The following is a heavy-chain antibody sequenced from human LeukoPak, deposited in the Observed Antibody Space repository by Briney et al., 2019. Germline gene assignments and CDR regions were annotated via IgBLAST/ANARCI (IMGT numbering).Heavy chain of an antibody. V-gene: IGHV4-59*01. CDR2: IYYSGST. CDR3: ARNYGDPDYFDY. D-gene: IGHD4-17*01. Sequence: PSETLSLTCTVSGGSISSYYWSWIRQPPGKGLEYIGYIYYSGSTNYNPSLKSRVTISVDTSKNQFSLKLSSVTAADTAVYYCARNYGDPDYFDYWGQGTLVTVSS. J-gene: IGHJ4*02. CDR1: GGSISSYY.